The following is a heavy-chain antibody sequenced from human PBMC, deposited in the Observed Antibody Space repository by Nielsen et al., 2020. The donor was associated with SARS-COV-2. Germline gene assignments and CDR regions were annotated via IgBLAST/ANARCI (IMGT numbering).Heavy chain of an antibody. J-gene: IGHJ4*02. CDR2: INHSGST. CDR3: ARARLRGSHSDY. Sequence: SETLSLTCAVYGGSFSGYYWSWIRQPPGKGLEWIGEINHSGSTNYNPSLKSRVTISVDTSKNQFSLKLSSVTAADTAVYYCARARLRGSHSDYWGLGTLVTVSS. D-gene: IGHD3-16*01. CDR1: GGSFSGYY. V-gene: IGHV4-34*01.